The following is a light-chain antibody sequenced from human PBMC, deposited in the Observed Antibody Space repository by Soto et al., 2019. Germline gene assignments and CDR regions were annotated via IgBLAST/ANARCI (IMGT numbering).Light chain of an antibody. Sequence: QSVLTQSHSASASLGASVKLTCTLSSGHSSYAIAWHQQQPEKGPRYLLKLNSDGSHSKGDGIPDRFSGSSSGAERYLTISSLQSEDEADYYCQTWGTGFWVFGGGTKLTVL. CDR2: LNSDGSH. V-gene: IGLV4-69*01. J-gene: IGLJ3*02. CDR1: SGHSSYA. CDR3: QTWGTGFWV.